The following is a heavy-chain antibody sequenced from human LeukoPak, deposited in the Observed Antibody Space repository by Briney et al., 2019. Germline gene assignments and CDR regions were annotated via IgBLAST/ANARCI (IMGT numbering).Heavy chain of an antibody. Sequence: KPSETLSLTCTVSGGSISSYYWSWLRQPPGKGLEWIGYIYYSGSTYYNPSLKSRVTISVDTSKNQFSLNLNSVTAADTAVYYCARVDYGDYSKDFDYWGQGTLVTVSS. V-gene: IGHV4-59*08. D-gene: IGHD4-17*01. CDR1: GGSISSYY. J-gene: IGHJ4*02. CDR2: IYYSGST. CDR3: ARVDYGDYSKDFDY.